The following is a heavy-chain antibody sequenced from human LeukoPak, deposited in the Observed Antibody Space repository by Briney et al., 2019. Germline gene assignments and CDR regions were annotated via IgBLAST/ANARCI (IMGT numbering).Heavy chain of an antibody. CDR3: AKDSTAAWAAYYFDY. CDR1: GFTYSSYA. CDR2: ISGGDGST. J-gene: IGHJ4*02. Sequence: GGSLRLSCAASGFTYSSYAMSWVRQPQGKGLEWVSTISGGDGSTYYADSVKGRFTISRDNSKNTLYLQMNSLRAEDTDVYYCAKDSTAAWAAYYFDYWGQGTLVTVSS. D-gene: IGHD2-15*01. V-gene: IGHV3-23*01.